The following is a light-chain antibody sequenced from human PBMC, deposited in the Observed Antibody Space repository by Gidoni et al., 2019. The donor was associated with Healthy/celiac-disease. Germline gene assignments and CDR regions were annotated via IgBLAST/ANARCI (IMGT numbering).Light chain of an antibody. J-gene: IGKJ4*01. CDR1: QSVSSY. CDR3: QQRSPWQGLT. V-gene: IGKV3-11*01. CDR2: NAS. Sequence: EIVLTQSPATLSLSPGERATLSCRASQSVSSYLAWYQQKPGQAPRLLIYNASNRATGIPARFSGSVSGSGTDFTLTISSVEPEDFAVYYCQQRSPWQGLTFGGGTKVEI.